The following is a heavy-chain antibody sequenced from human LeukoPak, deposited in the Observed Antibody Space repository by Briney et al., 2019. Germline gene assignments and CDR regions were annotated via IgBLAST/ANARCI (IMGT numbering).Heavy chain of an antibody. Sequence: PSETLSLTCTVSGDSINNYYWSWIRQTPEKGLEWIGYMSYTGSRDYGPSLKSRVTMSIDTSKNQFSLRMTSGTAAAAGVYYCARQWIGYSSGWYGFWGQGTLVTVSS. J-gene: IGHJ4*02. CDR3: ARQWIGYSSGWYGF. D-gene: IGHD6-19*01. CDR1: GDSINNYY. V-gene: IGHV4-59*01. CDR2: MSYTGSR.